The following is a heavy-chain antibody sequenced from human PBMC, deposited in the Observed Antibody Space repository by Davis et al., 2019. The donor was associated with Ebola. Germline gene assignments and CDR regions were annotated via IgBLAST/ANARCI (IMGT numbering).Heavy chain of an antibody. D-gene: IGHD1-26*01. CDR3: AKHYNGSYCQDS. J-gene: IGHJ4*02. Sequence: GESLKISCAASGFTFSNNYMSWVRQAPGKGLEWVSTSPGSGGGPSYADSVKGRFTFSRDNSQSTLYLHMSSLRVEDTAIYYCAKHYNGSYCQDSWGQGTLVTVSS. CDR1: GFTFSNNY. V-gene: IGHV3-23*01. CDR2: SPGSGGGP.